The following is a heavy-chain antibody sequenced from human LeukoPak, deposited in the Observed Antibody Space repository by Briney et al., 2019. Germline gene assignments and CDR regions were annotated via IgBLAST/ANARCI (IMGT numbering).Heavy chain of an antibody. CDR1: GGSFSGYY. CDR3: ARARAPYDA. CDR2: INHSGST. J-gene: IGHJ5*02. Sequence: SETLSLTCAVYGGSFSGYYWSWIRQPPGKGLEWIREINHSGSTNYNPSLKSRVTISVDTSKNQFSLKLSSVTAADTAVYYCARARAPYDAWGQGTLVTVSS. V-gene: IGHV4-34*01. D-gene: IGHD5-12*01.